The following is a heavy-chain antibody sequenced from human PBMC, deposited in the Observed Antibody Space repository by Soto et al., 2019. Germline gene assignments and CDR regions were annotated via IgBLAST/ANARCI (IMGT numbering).Heavy chain of an antibody. CDR2: ISSSSSTI. V-gene: IGHV3-48*02. D-gene: IGHD2-2*02. J-gene: IGHJ5*02. Sequence: GGSLRLSCAASGFTFSSYSMNWVRQAPGKGLEWVSYISSSSSTIYYADSVKGRFTISRDNAKNSLYLQMNSLRDEDTAVYYCARGAGCSSTSCYTFWFDPWGQGTLVTVSS. CDR3: ARGAGCSSTSCYTFWFDP. CDR1: GFTFSSYS.